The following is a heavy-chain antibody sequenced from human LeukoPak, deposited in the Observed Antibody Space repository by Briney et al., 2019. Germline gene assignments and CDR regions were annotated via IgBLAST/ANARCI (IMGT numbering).Heavy chain of an antibody. D-gene: IGHD1-26*01. J-gene: IGHJ6*03. CDR2: IYHSGST. V-gene: IGHV4-4*02. Sequence: KSSETLSLTCAVSGGSISSSNWWSWVRQPPGKGLEWIGEIYHSGSTNYNPSLKSRVTISVDTSKNQFYLKLSSVTAADTAVYYCAGVGGVGATNYYYYMDVWGKGTTVIISS. CDR1: GGSISSSNW. CDR3: AGVGGVGATNYYYYMDV.